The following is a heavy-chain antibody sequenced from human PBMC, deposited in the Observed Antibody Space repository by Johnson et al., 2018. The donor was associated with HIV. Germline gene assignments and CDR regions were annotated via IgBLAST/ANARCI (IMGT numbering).Heavy chain of an antibody. CDR3: AKAYSSSWYGLDAFDI. J-gene: IGHJ3*02. Sequence: QMQLVESGGGVVQPGGSLRLSCAASGFTFNYYAMHWVRQAPGKGLEWVAVIYSGGSTYYADSVKGRFTISRDNAKNSLYLQMNSLRAEDTALYYCAKAYSSSWYGLDAFDIWGQGTMVTVSS. CDR2: IYSGGST. CDR1: GFTFNYYA. V-gene: IGHV3-NL1*01. D-gene: IGHD6-13*01.